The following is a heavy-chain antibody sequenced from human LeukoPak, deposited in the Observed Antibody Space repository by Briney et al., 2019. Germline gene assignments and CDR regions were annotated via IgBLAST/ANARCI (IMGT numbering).Heavy chain of an antibody. CDR2: INSDGSST. V-gene: IGHV3-74*01. CDR3: ARGSSGWYRADY. CDR1: GFTFSSYW. Sequence: GGSLRLSRAASGFTFSSYWMHWVRQAPGKGLVWVSRINSDGSSTSYADSVRGRFTISRDNAKNTLYLQMNSLRPEDTAVYYCARGSSGWYRADYWGQGTLVTVSS. D-gene: IGHD6-19*01. J-gene: IGHJ4*02.